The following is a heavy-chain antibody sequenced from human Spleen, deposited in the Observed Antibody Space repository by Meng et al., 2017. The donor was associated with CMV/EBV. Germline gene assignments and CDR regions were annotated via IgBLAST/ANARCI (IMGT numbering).Heavy chain of an antibody. CDR2: ISWNSGSI. Sequence: SPKISCAASGFTFDDYAMHWVRQAPGKGLEWVSGISWNSGSIGYADSVKGRFTISRDNAKNSLYLQMNSLRAEDTALYYCAKVDYWGQGTLVTVSS. CDR3: AKVDY. V-gene: IGHV3-9*01. J-gene: IGHJ4*02. CDR1: GFTFDDYA.